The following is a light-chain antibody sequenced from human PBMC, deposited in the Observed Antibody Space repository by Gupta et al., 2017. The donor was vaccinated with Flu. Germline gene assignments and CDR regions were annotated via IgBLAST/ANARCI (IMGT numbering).Light chain of an antibody. CDR3: SSYAGNTYV. J-gene: IGLJ1*01. Sequence: QSALTPPPSPAAVRGQVVTLSRTGTSSDVGGYNYVPWYQQHPGKAPKVMIYEVSKRPSGVPDRFSGSKSGNTASLTVSGLQAEDEADYYCSSYAGNTYVFGTGTKVTVL. CDR2: EVS. V-gene: IGLV2-8*01. CDR1: SSDVGGYNY.